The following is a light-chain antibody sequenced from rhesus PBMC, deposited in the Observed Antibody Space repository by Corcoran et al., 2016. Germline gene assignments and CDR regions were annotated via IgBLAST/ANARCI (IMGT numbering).Light chain of an antibody. Sequence: DIQMTQSPSSLSASVGDRVTITCRASQSVSSWLAWYQQKPGKAPKLLIYKASSLQSGVPSRFSGSGSGTDFTLTISSLQSEDFATYYCQQYSSSPLTFGGGTKVELK. CDR1: QSVSSW. CDR3: QQYSSSPLT. V-gene: IGKV1-22*01. J-gene: IGKJ4*01. CDR2: KAS.